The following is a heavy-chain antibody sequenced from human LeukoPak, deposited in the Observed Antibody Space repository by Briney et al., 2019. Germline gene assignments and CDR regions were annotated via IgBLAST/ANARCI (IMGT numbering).Heavy chain of an antibody. Sequence: SETLSLTCAVYGGSFSGYYWSWIRQPPGKGLEWIGEINHSGSTNYNPSLKSRVTISVDTSKNQFSLKLSSVTAADTAVYYCARRRSGRGIDYWGQGTLVTVSP. J-gene: IGHJ4*02. CDR1: GGSFSGYY. CDR3: ARRRSGRGIDY. V-gene: IGHV4-34*01. D-gene: IGHD2-15*01. CDR2: INHSGST.